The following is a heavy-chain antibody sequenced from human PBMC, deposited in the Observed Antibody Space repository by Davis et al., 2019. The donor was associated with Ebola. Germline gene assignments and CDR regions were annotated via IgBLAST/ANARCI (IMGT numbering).Heavy chain of an antibody. CDR3: ASTVFGVILRPYYFDF. Sequence: SETLSLTCAVYGGSFSGYYWSWVRQPPGKGLEWIGEINHSGSTIYNPSLKSQVTISVDTSKNQFSLKLSSVTAADTAVYFCASTVFGVILRPYYFDFWGQGTLVTVSS. J-gene: IGHJ4*02. D-gene: IGHD3-3*01. CDR1: GGSFSGYY. CDR2: INHSGST. V-gene: IGHV4-34*01.